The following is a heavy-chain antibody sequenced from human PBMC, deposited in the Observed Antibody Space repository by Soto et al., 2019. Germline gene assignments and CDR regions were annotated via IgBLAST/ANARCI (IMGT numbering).Heavy chain of an antibody. D-gene: IGHD2-15*01. Sequence: QVQLQESGPGLVKPSETLSLTCTVSGGSLSSHYWSWIRQSPGKGLEWIGYIYFTGYTNYNPSLTNRVTIAVDPSKSQFSLSLTSVTAADTAVYYCATVAMTSPKVLEYWGQGTLVSVSS. CDR3: ATVAMTSPKVLEY. J-gene: IGHJ4*02. V-gene: IGHV4-59*11. CDR1: GGSLSSHY. CDR2: IYFTGYT.